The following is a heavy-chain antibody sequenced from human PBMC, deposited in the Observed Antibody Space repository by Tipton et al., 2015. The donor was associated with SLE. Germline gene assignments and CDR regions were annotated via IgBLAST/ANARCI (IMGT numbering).Heavy chain of an antibody. CDR1: GGSISSHY. V-gene: IGHV4-59*11. CDR2: IYYSGST. Sequence: TLSLTCTVSGGSISSHYWSWIRQPPGKGLEWIGYIYYSGSTNYNPSLKSRVTISVDTPKNQFSLKLSSVTAADAAVYYCARSAGYGSNWAHFDYWGQGTLVTVSS. D-gene: IGHD6-13*01. J-gene: IGHJ4*02. CDR3: ARSAGYGSNWAHFDY.